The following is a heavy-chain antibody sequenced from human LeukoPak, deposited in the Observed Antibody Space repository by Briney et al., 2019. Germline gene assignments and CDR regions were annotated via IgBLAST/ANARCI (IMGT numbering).Heavy chain of an antibody. CDR2: IYHSGST. D-gene: IGHD6-13*01. Sequence: SETLSLTCAVSGYSISSGYYWGWIRQPPGQGLEWIGSIYHSGSTYYTPSLKSRVTISVDTSKNQFSLKLSSVTAADTAVYYCARQLSSSWYFGWLDPWGQGTLVTVSS. J-gene: IGHJ5*02. V-gene: IGHV4-38-2*01. CDR3: ARQLSSSWYFGWLDP. CDR1: GYSISSGYY.